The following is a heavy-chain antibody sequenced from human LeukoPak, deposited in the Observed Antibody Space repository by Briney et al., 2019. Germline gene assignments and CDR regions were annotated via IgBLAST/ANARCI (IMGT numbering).Heavy chain of an antibody. CDR3: ARPRGNYPYDAFDI. CDR1: GYNFASYW. D-gene: IGHD1-26*01. J-gene: IGHJ3*02. CDR2: IYPGDSDT. Sequence: GESLKISCKGSGYNFASYWIGWVRQTPGRGLEWMGIIYPGDSDTRYSPSFQGQVTISADRSISTAYLQWSSLKASDAAVYYCARPRGNYPYDAFDIWGQGTMVTVSS. V-gene: IGHV5-51*01.